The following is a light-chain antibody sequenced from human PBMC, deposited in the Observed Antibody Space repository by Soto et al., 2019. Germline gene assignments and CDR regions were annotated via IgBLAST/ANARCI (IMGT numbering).Light chain of an antibody. V-gene: IGKV3-15*01. CDR2: GAS. CDR3: QQYRSWPRT. J-gene: IGKJ1*01. CDR1: QSVDIN. Sequence: EILLTQSPATLSVSPGERVTLSCRASQSVDINLAWYQQKPGQAPRLLIYGASTRATDMPGRFSGRGAGAEFTLTISSLQLEDFAVYYCQQYRSWPRTFGQGTKVDIK.